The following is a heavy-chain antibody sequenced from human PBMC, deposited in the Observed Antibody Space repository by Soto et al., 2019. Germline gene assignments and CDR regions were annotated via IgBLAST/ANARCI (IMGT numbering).Heavy chain of an antibody. D-gene: IGHD3-10*01. J-gene: IGHJ5*02. CDR1: GGTFSSYA. Sequence: QVQLVQSGAEVKKPGSSVKVSCKASGGTFSSYAISWVRQAPGQGLEWMGGIIPIFGTANYAQKFQGRVTITADESTSTAHRELSSLRSEATAVYYCPRVPSAMVPSGWFDPWGQGTLVTVSS. CDR3: PRVPSAMVPSGWFDP. V-gene: IGHV1-69*12. CDR2: IIPIFGTA.